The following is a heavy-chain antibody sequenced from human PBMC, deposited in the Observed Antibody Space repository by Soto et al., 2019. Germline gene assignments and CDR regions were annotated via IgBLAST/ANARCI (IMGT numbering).Heavy chain of an antibody. CDR2: IITIFGTA. CDR1: GGTFSSYA. J-gene: IGHJ6*02. Sequence: SVKVSCKASGGTFSSYAISWVRQAPGQGLEWMGGIITIFGTANYAQKFQGRVTITADESTSTAYMELSSLRSEDTAVYYCARDVGYYSHCGMHVWGQGTTVTVSS. V-gene: IGHV1-69*13. CDR3: ARDVGYYSHCGMHV.